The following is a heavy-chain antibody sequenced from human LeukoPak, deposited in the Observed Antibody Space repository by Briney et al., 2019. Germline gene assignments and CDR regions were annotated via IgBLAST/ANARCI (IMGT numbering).Heavy chain of an antibody. CDR2: IKQDGSEK. CDR1: GFTFSSYW. V-gene: IGHV3-7*01. Sequence: GGSLRLSCAASGFTFSSYWMSWVRQAPGKGLEWVANIKQDGSEKYYVDSVKGRFTISRDNAKNSLYLQMNSLRAEDTAVYYCARWDVVVAATHDYYYMDVWGKGTTVTVSS. J-gene: IGHJ6*03. CDR3: ARWDVVVAATHDYYYMDV. D-gene: IGHD2-15*01.